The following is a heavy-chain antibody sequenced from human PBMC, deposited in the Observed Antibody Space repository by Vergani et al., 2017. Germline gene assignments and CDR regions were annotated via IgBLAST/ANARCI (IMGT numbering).Heavy chain of an antibody. CDR1: GYTFTSYG. V-gene: IGHV1-18*01. CDR2: ISAYNGNT. D-gene: IGHD3-10*01. J-gene: IGHJ6*02. Sequence: QVQLVQSGAEVKKPGASVKVSCKASGYTFTSYGISWVRQAPGQGLEWMGWISAYNGNTNYAQKLQGRVTMTTDTSTSTAYIELRSLRSDDTAVYYCASGAITRVRGVIKRPYGMDVWGQGTTVTVSS. CDR3: ASGAITRVRGVIKRPYGMDV.